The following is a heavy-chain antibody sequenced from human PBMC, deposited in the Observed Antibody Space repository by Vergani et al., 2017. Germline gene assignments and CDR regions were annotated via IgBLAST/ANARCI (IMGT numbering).Heavy chain of an antibody. CDR2: INQDGSQK. Sequence: EVQLVESGGGLVQPGGSLRLSCAASGFTFSSYWMSWVRQAPGKGLEWVASINQDGSQKYYVDSVKGRFTISRDNAKNSLYMQMNSLRAEDTAVYYCAREYFSGNSALDYWGQGTLVTVSS. D-gene: IGHD3-9*01. J-gene: IGHJ4*02. CDR1: GFTFSSYW. CDR3: AREYFSGNSALDY. V-gene: IGHV3-7*03.